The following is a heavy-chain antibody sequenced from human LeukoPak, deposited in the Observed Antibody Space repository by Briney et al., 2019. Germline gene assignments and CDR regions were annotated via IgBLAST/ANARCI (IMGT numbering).Heavy chain of an antibody. CDR2: IYYSGST. Sequence: SETLSLTCTVSGGSISGSGYYWVWIRQPPGKGLEWIGSIYYSGSTYYNPSLKSRVTISVDTSKNQFSLKLSSVTAADTAVYYCARGDPKQKNFDYWGQGTLVTVSS. J-gene: IGHJ4*02. CDR3: ARGDPKQKNFDY. V-gene: IGHV4-39*07. CDR1: GGSISGSGYY.